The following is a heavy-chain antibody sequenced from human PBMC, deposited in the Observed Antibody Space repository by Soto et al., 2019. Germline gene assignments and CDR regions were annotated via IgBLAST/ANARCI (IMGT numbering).Heavy chain of an antibody. J-gene: IGHJ5*02. CDR3: ARGGYCSSTSCRIAGWFDP. CDR1: GGTFSSYA. D-gene: IGHD2-2*01. CDR2: IIPIFGTA. V-gene: IGHV1-69*01. Sequence: QVQLVQSGAEVKKPGSSVKVSCKASGGTFSSYAISWVRQAPGQGLEWMGGIIPIFGTANYAQKFQGRVTITADESTSTAYMELSRLRSEDTAVYYCARGGYCSSTSCRIAGWFDPWGQGTLVTVSS.